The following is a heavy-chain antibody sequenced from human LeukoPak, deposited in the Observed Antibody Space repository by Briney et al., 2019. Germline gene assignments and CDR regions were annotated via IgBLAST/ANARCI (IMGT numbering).Heavy chain of an antibody. Sequence: PGGSLRLSCAASGFTFSSYSMNWVRQAPGKGLEWVSYISSSSSTIYYADSVKGRFTISRDNAKNSLYLQMSSLRAEDTAVYYCARGSGVVPAPELGAFDIWGQGTMVTVSS. CDR3: ARGSGVVPAPELGAFDI. CDR2: ISSSSSTI. D-gene: IGHD2-2*01. CDR1: GFTFSSYS. J-gene: IGHJ3*02. V-gene: IGHV3-48*04.